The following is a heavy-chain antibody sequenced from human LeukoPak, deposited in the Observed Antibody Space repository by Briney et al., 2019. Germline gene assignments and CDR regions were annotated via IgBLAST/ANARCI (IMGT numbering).Heavy chain of an antibody. CDR3: ARGGPFGVVQKGLDY. CDR1: GYTFTSYA. V-gene: IGHV7-4-1*02. D-gene: IGHD3-3*01. Sequence: ASVKVSCKASGYTFTSYAMNWVRQAPGQGLEWMGWINTNTGNPTYAQGFTGRFVFSLGTSVSTAYLQISGLKAEDTAVYYCARGGPFGVVQKGLDYWGQGTLVTVSS. J-gene: IGHJ4*02. CDR2: INTNTGNP.